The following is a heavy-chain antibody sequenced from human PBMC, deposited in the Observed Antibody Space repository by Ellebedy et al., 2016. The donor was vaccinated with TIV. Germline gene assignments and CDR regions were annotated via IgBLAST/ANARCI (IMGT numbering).Heavy chain of an antibody. J-gene: IGHJ4*02. Sequence: GGSLRLSCTASGFTFSTYWMTWVRQAPGKGLEWVAVIWYDGSNKYYAESVKGRFTISRDNSKNTLYLQMNSLRAEDTAVYYCARGGWYCSGGSCYHSEYWGQGTLVTVSS. CDR3: ARGGWYCSGGSCYHSEY. CDR1: GFTFSTYW. CDR2: IWYDGSNK. D-gene: IGHD2-15*01. V-gene: IGHV3-33*08.